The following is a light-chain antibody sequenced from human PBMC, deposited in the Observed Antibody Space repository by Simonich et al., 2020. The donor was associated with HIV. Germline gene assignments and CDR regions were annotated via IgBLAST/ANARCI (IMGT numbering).Light chain of an antibody. CDR2: AAS. Sequence: DIQMTQSPSSLSASVGDRVTITCRASQSITNYLNWYQQKPGKAPKLLIYAASRLQRGDSTRFSGSGSGTDVTLTISILQPEDFATYYCQQSYRTPQTFGQGTKVEIK. J-gene: IGKJ1*01. CDR3: QQSYRTPQT. V-gene: IGKV1-39*01. CDR1: QSITNY.